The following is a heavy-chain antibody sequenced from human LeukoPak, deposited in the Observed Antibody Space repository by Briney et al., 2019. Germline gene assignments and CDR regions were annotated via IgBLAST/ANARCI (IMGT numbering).Heavy chain of an antibody. D-gene: IGHD3-3*01. V-gene: IGHV4-59*08. J-gene: IGHJ4*02. CDR3: ARHGGSGSFDY. Sequence: SETLSLTCTVSGGSISSYYWSWIRQPPGKGLEWIGYSYYSGTTTPHPSLKSRVTISVAPSKNQFSLRLTSVTAADTAVYYCARHGGSGSFDYWGQGTLVTVSS. CDR1: GGSISSYY. CDR2: SYYSGTT.